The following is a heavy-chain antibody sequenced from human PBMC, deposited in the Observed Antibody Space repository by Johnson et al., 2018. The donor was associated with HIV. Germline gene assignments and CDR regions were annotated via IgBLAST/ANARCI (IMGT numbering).Heavy chain of an antibody. V-gene: IGHV3-30*04. J-gene: IGHJ3*02. CDR3: ARDSYKLELPLGAFDI. D-gene: IGHD1-7*01. Sequence: QVQLVESGGGVVQPGRSLRLSCAASGFTFSSYAMHWVRQAPGKGLEWVAVISYDGSNKYYADSVTGRFTISRDNSKNTLYLQMNSLSAEDTAVYYCARDSYKLELPLGAFDIWGQGTMVTVSS. CDR1: GFTFSSYA. CDR2: ISYDGSNK.